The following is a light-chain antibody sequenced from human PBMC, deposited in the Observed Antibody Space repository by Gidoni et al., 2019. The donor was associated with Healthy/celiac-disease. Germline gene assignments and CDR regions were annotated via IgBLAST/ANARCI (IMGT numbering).Light chain of an antibody. J-gene: IGLJ7*02. V-gene: IGLV1-44*01. CDR1: SSNIGSNT. CDR3: AAWDDSLNGPV. CDR2: SNN. Sequence: SVLTQPPSSSGTPGPRVTISCSGSSSNIGSNTVNWYQQLPGTAPKLLIYSNNQRPSGVPDRFSGSKSGTSASLAISGLQSEDEADYYCAAWDDSLNGPVFGGGTQLTAL.